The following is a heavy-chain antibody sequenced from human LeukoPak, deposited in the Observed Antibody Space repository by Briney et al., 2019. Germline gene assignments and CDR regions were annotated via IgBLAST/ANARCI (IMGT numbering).Heavy chain of an antibody. CDR1: GFTFNDYA. D-gene: IGHD6-19*01. Sequence: GGSLRLSCAASGFTFNDYAMHWVRQAPGKGLEWVSCISSSSSYIYYADSVKGRFTIPRDNAKKSLYLQMNSLRAEDTAVFYCARGGKRAVTGTRSPQYFQHWGQGTLVTVSS. CDR2: ISSSSSYI. CDR3: ARGGKRAVTGTRSPQYFQH. J-gene: IGHJ1*01. V-gene: IGHV3-21*01.